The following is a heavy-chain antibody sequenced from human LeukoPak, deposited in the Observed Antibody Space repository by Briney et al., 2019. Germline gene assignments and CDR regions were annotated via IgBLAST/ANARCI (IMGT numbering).Heavy chain of an antibody. V-gene: IGHV4-4*07. CDR3: ARATPPYGSGSPSLYYYGMDV. Sequence: PSETLSLTCTVSGGSISSYYWSWIRHPAGKGLEWIGRIYTSGSTNYNPSLTSRVTMSVDTSKNQFSLKLSSVTAADTAVYYCARATPPYGSGSPSLYYYGMDVWGQGTTVTVSS. CDR2: IYTSGST. J-gene: IGHJ6*02. D-gene: IGHD3-10*01. CDR1: GGSISSYY.